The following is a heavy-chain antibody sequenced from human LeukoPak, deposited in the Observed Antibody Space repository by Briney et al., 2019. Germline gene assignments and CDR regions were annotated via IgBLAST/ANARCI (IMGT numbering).Heavy chain of an antibody. CDR1: GYSFTTYY. CDR2: TNPISGGT. J-gene: IGHJ4*02. CDR3: ARLSRLEPLHN. V-gene: IGHV1-2*06. Sequence: ASVKVSCKASGYSFTTYYIHWVRQTPGHGLEWMGRTNPISGGTDFAQKFRGRVTMTRDTSINTAYMELSSLRFDDTAIYYCARLSRLEPLHNWGQGTLVSVSS. D-gene: IGHD3-16*02.